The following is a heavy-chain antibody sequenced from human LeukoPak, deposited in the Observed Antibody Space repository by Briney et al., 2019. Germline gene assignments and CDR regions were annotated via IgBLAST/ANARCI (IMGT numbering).Heavy chain of an antibody. Sequence: SETLSLTCNVSGGAISSGSYYWSWIRQPPGKELEWIGYIYYSGSTYYNPSLKSRVTISVDTSKNQFSLKLSSVTAADTAVYYCARARGSGWYLFFVDYWGQGTLVTVSS. V-gene: IGHV4-31*03. CDR3: ARARGSGWYLFFVDY. D-gene: IGHD6-19*01. CDR1: GGAISSGSYY. CDR2: IYYSGST. J-gene: IGHJ4*02.